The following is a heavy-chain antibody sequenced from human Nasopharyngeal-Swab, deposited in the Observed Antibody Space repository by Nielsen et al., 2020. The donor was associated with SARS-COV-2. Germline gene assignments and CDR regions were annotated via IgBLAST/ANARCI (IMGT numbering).Heavy chain of an antibody. V-gene: IGHV5-51*01. CDR2: IHPGDSDT. CDR1: GYSFTNYW. D-gene: IGHD5-12*01. Sequence: GESLKISCQGSGYSFTNYWIVWVRQMPGKGLEWMGIIHPGDSDTRYRPSFQGQVTISADKSITTAYLQWSSLKASDTAMYYCARPRGYSGSSDAFDIWGQGTMVTVSS. CDR3: ARPRGYSGSSDAFDI. J-gene: IGHJ3*02.